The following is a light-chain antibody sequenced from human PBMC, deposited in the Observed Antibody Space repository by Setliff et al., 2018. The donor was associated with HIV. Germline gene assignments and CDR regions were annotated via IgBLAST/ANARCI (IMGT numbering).Light chain of an antibody. V-gene: IGLV2-11*01. J-gene: IGLJ1*01. Sequence: SVLTQPPSVSGSPGQSVTFSCTGSSSDVGGYNFVSWYPQHPGKAPKLIIYDVTKRPSGVPDRFSGSKSGDTASLTISGLQSEDEADYYCCSYAGTYTYSFGTGNKV. CDR2: DVT. CDR3: CSYAGTYTYS. CDR1: SSDVGGYNF.